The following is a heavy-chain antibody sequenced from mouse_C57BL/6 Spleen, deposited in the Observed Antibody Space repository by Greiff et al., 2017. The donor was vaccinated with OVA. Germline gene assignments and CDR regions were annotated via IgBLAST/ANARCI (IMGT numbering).Heavy chain of an antibody. CDR3: ARDLIYYGSSFAY. Sequence: EVQRVESGGGLVKPGGSLKLSCAASGFTFSDYGMHWVRQAPEKGLEWVAYISSGSSTIYYADTVKGRFTISRDNAKNTLFLQMTSLRSEDTAMYYCARDLIYYGSSFAYWGQGTLVTVSA. D-gene: IGHD1-1*01. J-gene: IGHJ3*01. CDR2: ISSGSSTI. CDR1: GFTFSDYG. V-gene: IGHV5-17*01.